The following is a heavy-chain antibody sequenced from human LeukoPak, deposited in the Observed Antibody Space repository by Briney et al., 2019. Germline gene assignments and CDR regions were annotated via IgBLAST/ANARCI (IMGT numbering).Heavy chain of an antibody. D-gene: IGHD3-10*01. J-gene: IGHJ4*02. CDR2: ISGYSGKT. Sequence: GASVTVSFKSSGYTFTSYGISWVRQAPGPAPEWMGWISGYSGKTKYAQKLQGRVTMTTDTSTSKGYMELRVLRSDDTAVYYCARDRTGSSYLVYWGQGTLVTVSS. CDR3: ARDRTGSSYLVY. CDR1: GYTFTSYG. V-gene: IGHV1-18*01.